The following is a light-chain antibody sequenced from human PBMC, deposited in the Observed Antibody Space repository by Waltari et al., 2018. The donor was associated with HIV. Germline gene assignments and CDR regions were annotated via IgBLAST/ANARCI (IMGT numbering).Light chain of an antibody. CDR1: PSVCTK. CDR2: GAS. Sequence: EIVMTQSPATLSVSPGESATLPCRARPSVCTKLAWYQQKPGQAPRLLIYGASSRATGIPARFSGSGSGMEFTLTISSLQSEDFAVYYCQQNSYWLPITFGQGTRLEI. J-gene: IGKJ5*01. CDR3: QQNSYWLPIT. V-gene: IGKV3-15*01.